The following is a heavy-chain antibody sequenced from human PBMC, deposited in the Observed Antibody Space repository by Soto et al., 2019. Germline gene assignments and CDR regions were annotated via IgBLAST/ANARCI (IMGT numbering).Heavy chain of an antibody. CDR3: ARYAPYGDYANYYFDY. D-gene: IGHD4-17*01. CDR1: GGSISSYY. V-gene: IGHV4-59*08. Sequence: SETLSLTCTVSGGSISSYYWSWIRQPPGKGLEWIGYIYYSGSTNYNPSLKSRVTISVDTSKNQFSLKLSSVTAADTAVYYCARYAPYGDYANYYFDYWGQGTLVTVSS. CDR2: IYYSGST. J-gene: IGHJ4*02.